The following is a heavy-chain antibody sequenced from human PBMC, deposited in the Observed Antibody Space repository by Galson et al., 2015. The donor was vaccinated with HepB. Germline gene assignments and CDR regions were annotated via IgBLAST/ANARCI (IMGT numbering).Heavy chain of an antibody. V-gene: IGHV6-1*01. CDR1: GDSVSSNSAV. D-gene: IGHD6-13*01. CDR2: TYYRSNWYK. J-gene: IGHJ3*02. Sequence: CAIYGDSVSSNSAVWIWIRQSPSRGLEWLGRTYYRSNWYKDDAVSVKGRITINPDTSKNQLSLHLNFVTPDDTAVYYCARGIAAAGHALEIWGQGTMVTVSS. CDR3: ARGIAAAGHALEI.